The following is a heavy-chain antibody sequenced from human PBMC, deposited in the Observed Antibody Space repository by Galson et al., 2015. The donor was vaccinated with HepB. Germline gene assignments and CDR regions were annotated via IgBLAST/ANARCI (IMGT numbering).Heavy chain of an antibody. Sequence: SLRLSCAASGFTFNSHAMHWVRQAPGKGLEWVALISYDGINKYYVDSVKGRFTISRDNSKNTLYLQMNSLRTEDTAVYYCARDRGVAVVIAALDFWGQGIPVTVSS. CDR1: GFTFNSHA. D-gene: IGHD2-15*01. CDR3: ARDRGVAVVIAALDF. CDR2: ISYDGINK. J-gene: IGHJ4*02. V-gene: IGHV3-30*04.